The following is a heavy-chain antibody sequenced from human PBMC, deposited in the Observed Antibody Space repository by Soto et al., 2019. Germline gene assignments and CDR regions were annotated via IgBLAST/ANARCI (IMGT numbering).Heavy chain of an antibody. D-gene: IGHD3-22*01. V-gene: IGHV1-58*01. CDR2: IVVGSGNT. Sequence: QMQLVQSGPEVKKPGTSVKVSCQASGITFSDSAVPWVRQARGQRRGWIGWIVVGSGNTNYAHELQERVTITRDTSTSTVYMELSGLRSEDTAVYYCAASVITYHYDASGYYYGAFDIWGQGTLVSVSS. CDR1: GITFSDSA. J-gene: IGHJ3*02. CDR3: AASVITYHYDASGYYYGAFDI.